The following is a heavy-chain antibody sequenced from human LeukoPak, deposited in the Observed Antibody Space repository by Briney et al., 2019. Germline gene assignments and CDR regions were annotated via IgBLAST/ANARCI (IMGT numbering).Heavy chain of an antibody. CDR1: GGSVTSTNW. Sequence: SGTLSLTCGVSGGSVTSTNWWTWVRQPPGKGLEWIGEVHLEGRTNYNPSLESRLTISVDLSGNHISLKLTSVTAADTAVYYCAREGGFFRPLDYSGQGTLVTVSS. J-gene: IGHJ4*02. CDR3: AREGGFFRPLDY. V-gene: IGHV4-4*02. CDR2: VHLEGRT. D-gene: IGHD3-3*01.